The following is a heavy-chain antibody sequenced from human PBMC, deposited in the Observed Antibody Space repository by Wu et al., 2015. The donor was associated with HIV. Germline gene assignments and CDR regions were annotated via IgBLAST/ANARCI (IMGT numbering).Heavy chain of an antibody. CDR2: VSPYNGNT. Sequence: QVQLMQSGGEVKRPGASVKVSCKASGYTFINYGIIWVRQVPGQGPEWMGWVSPYNGNTRYGQKFQGRVTMTTETSSTTAYMELSRLRSDETAVYYCARGAAVSYIRGGTRYFQHWGQGTLVTVSS. CDR3: ARGAAVSYIRGGTRYFQH. V-gene: IGHV1-18*01. D-gene: IGHD3-10*02. CDR1: GYTFINYG. J-gene: IGHJ1*01.